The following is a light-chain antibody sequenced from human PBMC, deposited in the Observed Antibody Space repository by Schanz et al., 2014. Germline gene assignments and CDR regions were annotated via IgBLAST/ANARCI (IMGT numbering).Light chain of an antibody. Sequence: EIVMTQSPATLSVSPGERATLSCRASQSVSSNLAWYQQKPGQAPRLLIYGTSTRATGIPTRFSGRGSGTEFTLTISSLQSEDSAVYYCQQYKSWPPLTFGGGTKVEI. CDR2: GTS. J-gene: IGKJ4*01. CDR3: QQYKSWPPLT. V-gene: IGKV3-15*01. CDR1: QSVSSN.